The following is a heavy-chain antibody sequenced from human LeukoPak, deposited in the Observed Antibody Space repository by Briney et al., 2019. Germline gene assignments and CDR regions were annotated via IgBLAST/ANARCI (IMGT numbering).Heavy chain of an antibody. V-gene: IGHV4-39*07. CDR3: ARGQKSDCSGGSCYSYYYYGMDV. J-gene: IGHJ6*02. Sequence: SETLSLTCTVSGGSISSSSYYWGWIRQPPGKGLEWIGSIYYSGSTYYNPSLKSRVTISVDTSKNQFSLKLSSVTAADTAVYYCARGQKSDCSGGSCYSYYYYGMDVWGQGTTVTVSS. CDR2: IYYSGST. D-gene: IGHD2-15*01. CDR1: GGSISSSSYY.